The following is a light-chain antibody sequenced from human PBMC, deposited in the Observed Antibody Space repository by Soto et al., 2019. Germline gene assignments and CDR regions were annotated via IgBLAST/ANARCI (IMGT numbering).Light chain of an antibody. CDR1: QDISRD. Sequence: IQLTQSPSSLSASIEDRVTITCLASQDISRDLAWYQQKPGKAPKLLIYSASALQSGVPSRFSGSGSGTDFTLTISSLQPEDFATYYCQHFNYYPLTVGGGTKVDIK. CDR2: SAS. CDR3: QHFNYYPLT. V-gene: IGKV1-9*01. J-gene: IGKJ4*01.